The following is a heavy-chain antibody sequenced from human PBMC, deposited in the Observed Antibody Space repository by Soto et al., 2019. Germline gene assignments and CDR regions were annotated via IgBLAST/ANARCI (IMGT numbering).Heavy chain of an antibody. V-gene: IGHV4-39*01. Sequence: SETLSLTCSVSGGSINSSSYFWGWVRQPPGKGLEWIGSIYYSGSTYYNPSLRSRVTMSVDTSKNQFSLKLSSVTAADTAVFYCARHYSSGSRNWFDPWGQGTLVTVS. J-gene: IGHJ5*02. CDR1: GGSINSSSYF. CDR2: IYYSGST. D-gene: IGHD6-19*01. CDR3: ARHYSSGSRNWFDP.